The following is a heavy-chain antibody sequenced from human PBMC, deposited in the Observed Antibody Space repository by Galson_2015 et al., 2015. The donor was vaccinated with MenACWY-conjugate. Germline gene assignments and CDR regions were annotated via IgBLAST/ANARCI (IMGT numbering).Heavy chain of an antibody. CDR3: ARISVPMSRTGYRGFGYYGMDV. Sequence: SLRLSCAASGFTFSTYSMHWVRQAPGKGLEWVAVISDHGSYTYHADSVKGRFTISRDNSKNTVYLQMNSLRVEDTALFYCARISVPMSRTGYRGFGYYGMDVWGQGATVTVSS. D-gene: IGHD5-12*01. J-gene: IGHJ6*02. CDR1: GFTFSTYS. V-gene: IGHV3-30*04. CDR2: ISDHGSYT.